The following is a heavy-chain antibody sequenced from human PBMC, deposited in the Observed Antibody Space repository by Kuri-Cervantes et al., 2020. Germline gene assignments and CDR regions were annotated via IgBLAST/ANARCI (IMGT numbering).Heavy chain of an antibody. J-gene: IGHJ4*02. CDR1: GYIFSNFG. Sequence: ASVKVSCKASGYIFSNFGLAWVRQAPGQGLEWMGWISGYNGKADYAQKFQGRVTMTTDTSTTTAHMELRSLRSDDTAVYYCARDNRYVGAAGDYWGQGTLVTVSS. V-gene: IGHV1-18*01. D-gene: IGHD6-13*01. CDR2: ISGYNGKA. CDR3: ARDNRYVGAAGDY.